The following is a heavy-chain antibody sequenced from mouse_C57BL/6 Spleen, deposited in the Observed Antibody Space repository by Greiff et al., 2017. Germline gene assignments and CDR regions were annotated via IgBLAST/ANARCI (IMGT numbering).Heavy chain of an antibody. CDR3: TRWITTVVATHYYAMDY. Sequence: QVQLQQSGAELVRPGASVTLSCKASGYTFTDYEMHWVKQTPVHGLEWIGAIDPETGGTAYNQKFKGKAILTADKSSSTAYMGLRSLTSEDSAVYYCTRWITTVVATHYYAMDYWGQGTSVTVSS. J-gene: IGHJ4*01. D-gene: IGHD1-1*01. V-gene: IGHV1-15*01. CDR2: IDPETGGT. CDR1: GYTFTDYE.